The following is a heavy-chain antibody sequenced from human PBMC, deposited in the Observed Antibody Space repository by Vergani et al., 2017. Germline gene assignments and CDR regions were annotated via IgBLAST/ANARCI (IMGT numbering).Heavy chain of an antibody. CDR1: GFTFSSYS. CDR3: ARSADFGVVIPFDY. D-gene: IGHD3-3*01. CDR2: ISSSSSYI. V-gene: IGHV3-21*01. J-gene: IGHJ4*02. Sequence: EVQLVESGGGLVKPGGSLRLSCAASGFTFSSYSMNWVRQAPGKGLEWVSSISSSSSYIYYADSVKGRFTISRDNAKYSLYLQMNSLRAEDTAVYYCARSADFGVVIPFDYWGQGTLVTVSS.